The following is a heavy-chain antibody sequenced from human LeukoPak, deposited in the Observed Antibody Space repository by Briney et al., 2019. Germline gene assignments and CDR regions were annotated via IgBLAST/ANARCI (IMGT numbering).Heavy chain of an antibody. D-gene: IGHD3-3*01. CDR3: ARYNRVYYDVWSGHYGCEADAFDI. V-gene: IGHV4-34*01. J-gene: IGHJ3*02. CDR1: GGSFSGYY. Sequence: PSETLSLTCAVYGGSFSGYYWSWIRQPPGKGLEWIGEINHSGSTNYNPSLKSRVTISVDTSKNQFSLKLSSVTAADTAVYYCARYNRVYYDVWSGHYGCEADAFDIWGQGTMVTVSS. CDR2: INHSGST.